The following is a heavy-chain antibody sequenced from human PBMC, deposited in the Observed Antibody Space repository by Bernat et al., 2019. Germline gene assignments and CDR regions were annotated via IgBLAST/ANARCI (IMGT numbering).Heavy chain of an antibody. CDR2: ISYDGSNK. Sequence: QVQLVESGGGVVQPGGFLRLSCAASGFTFSSYGMHWVRQAPGKGLERVAVISYDGSNKYYADSVEGRFTVSRDSSRNTLYLQMNGLRDEDTAMYYCAKYIASGRARYYAMDVWGQGTTVTVSS. V-gene: IGHV3-30*18. CDR1: GFTFSSYG. CDR3: AKYIASGRARYYAMDV. D-gene: IGHD5/OR15-5a*01. J-gene: IGHJ6*02.